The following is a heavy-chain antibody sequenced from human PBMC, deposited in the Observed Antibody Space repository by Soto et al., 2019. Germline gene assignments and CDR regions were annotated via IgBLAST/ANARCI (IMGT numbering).Heavy chain of an antibody. D-gene: IGHD3-16*01. J-gene: IGHJ4*02. CDR1: GDTFSGYP. CDR2: IIPAFGTT. Sequence: QVQLVQSGAELKKPGSSVKVSCKASGDTFSGYPINWVRQAPGEGLEWMGRIIPAFGTTNDAQRFEGRVTFTADESTNTAYMELRGLLSADTAVYYCARDGGCGELKYWGPGTLVTVSS. V-gene: IGHV1-69*18. CDR3: ARDGGCGELKY.